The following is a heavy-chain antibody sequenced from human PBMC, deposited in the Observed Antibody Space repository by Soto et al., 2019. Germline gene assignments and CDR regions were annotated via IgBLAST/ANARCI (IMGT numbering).Heavy chain of an antibody. J-gene: IGHJ6*02. CDR2: IKQDRSEK. D-gene: IGHD3-22*01. Sequence: GGIPRLSGAASGFTFSVCWMGVVRKAPGKGLEEVANIKQDRSEKYYVVSLKGRFTISRDNAKNSLYLQMNSLRAEDTAVYYCARFYYYSSGYLPSPYYYYYGMDVWGQGTTVTVSS. CDR1: GFTFSVCW. V-gene: IGHV3-7*04. CDR3: ARFYYYSSGYLPSPYYYYYGMDV.